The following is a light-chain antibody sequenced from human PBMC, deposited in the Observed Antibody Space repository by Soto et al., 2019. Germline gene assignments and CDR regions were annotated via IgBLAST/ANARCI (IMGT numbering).Light chain of an antibody. J-gene: IGKJ4*01. Sequence: EIVMTQSPATLSVSPGERATLSCRASQGIGSTLAWYQQKPGQTPRLLIYGASIRATGVPARFSGSGSGTELTLTINSLQSEDFAVYYCQRYNNWPLTFGGGTKVEIK. V-gene: IGKV3-15*01. CDR1: QGIGST. CDR2: GAS. CDR3: QRYNNWPLT.